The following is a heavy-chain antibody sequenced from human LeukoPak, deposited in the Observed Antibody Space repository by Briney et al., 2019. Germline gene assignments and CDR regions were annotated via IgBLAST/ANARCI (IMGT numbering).Heavy chain of an antibody. J-gene: IGHJ6*02. CDR2: TYYRSKWYN. Sequence: SQTLSLTCAISGDSVSSNSAAWNWIRQSPSRGLECLGRTYYRSKWYNDYAVSVKSRITINPDTSKNQFSLQLNSVTPEDTAVYYCARESDIVATLDYYYGMDVWGQGTTVTVSS. V-gene: IGHV6-1*01. D-gene: IGHD5-12*01. CDR3: ARESDIVATLDYYYGMDV. CDR1: GDSVSSNSAA.